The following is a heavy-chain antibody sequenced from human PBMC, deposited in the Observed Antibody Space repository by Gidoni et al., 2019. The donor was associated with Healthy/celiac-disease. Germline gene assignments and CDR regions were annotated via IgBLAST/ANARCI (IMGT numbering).Heavy chain of an antibody. CDR3: ASSVVPAAMGWSGYYYYYGMDV. D-gene: IGHD2-2*01. Sequence: QVQLQESGPGLVKPSQTLSLTCTVSGGSISSGSYYWSWIRQPAGKGLEWIGRIYTSGSTNYNPSLNSRGTISVDTSKNQFSLKLSSVTAADTAVYYFASSVVPAAMGWSGYYYYYGMDVWGQGTTVTVSS. CDR2: IYTSGST. V-gene: IGHV4-61*02. J-gene: IGHJ6*02. CDR1: GGSISSGSYY.